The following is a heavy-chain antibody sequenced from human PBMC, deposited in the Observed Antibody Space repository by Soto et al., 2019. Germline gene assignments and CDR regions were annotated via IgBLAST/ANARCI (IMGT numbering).Heavy chain of an antibody. Sequence: QVQLVQSGAEVKKPGSSVKVSCKASGGTFSSYAISWVRQAPGQGLEWMGGIIPIFGTANYAQKFQGRVTITADESTSTAYMELSSLRSEDTAVYYCARDRLCCGDCYSQPDAFDIWGQGTMVTVSS. CDR1: GGTFSSYA. CDR2: IIPIFGTA. V-gene: IGHV1-69*12. CDR3: ARDRLCCGDCYSQPDAFDI. D-gene: IGHD2-21*02. J-gene: IGHJ3*02.